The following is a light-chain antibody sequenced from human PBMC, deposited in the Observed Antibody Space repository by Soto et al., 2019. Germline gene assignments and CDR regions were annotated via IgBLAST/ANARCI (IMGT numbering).Light chain of an antibody. CDR3: AAWDDSLNGVA. CDR2: SSN. V-gene: IGLV1-44*01. J-gene: IGLJ2*01. Sequence: QPVLTQPPSASGTPGQRVTISCFGSNSNIGSYTVNWYQQHPGTAPKLLMYSSNQRPSGVPDRFSGSKSGTSASLAISGLQSEDEADYYCAAWDDSLNGVAFGGGTKLTVL. CDR1: NSNIGSYT.